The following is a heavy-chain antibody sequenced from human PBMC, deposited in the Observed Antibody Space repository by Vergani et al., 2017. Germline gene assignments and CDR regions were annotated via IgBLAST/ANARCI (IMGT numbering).Heavy chain of an antibody. J-gene: IGHJ5*02. V-gene: IGHV3-33*01. D-gene: IGHD1-14*01. CDR3: ARDLRLLYNRFDP. Sequence: QVQLVESGGDVVQPGRSLRLSCAASGFTFNQYGMHWVRQAPGKGLEWVAVTWYDVNNTQYADSVKGRFTISRDNSKSTMYLQMNSLRDEDTGVYYCARDLRLLYNRFDPWGQGTMVTVSS. CDR1: GFTFNQYG. CDR2: TWYDVNNT.